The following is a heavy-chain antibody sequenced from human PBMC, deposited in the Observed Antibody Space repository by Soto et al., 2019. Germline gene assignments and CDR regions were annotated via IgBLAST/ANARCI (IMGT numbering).Heavy chain of an antibody. D-gene: IGHD3-9*01. CDR2: INPNSGGT. J-gene: IGHJ6*02. Sequence: ASVEVSCKASGYTFTCYYMHWVRQAPGQGLEWMGWINPNSGGTNYAQKFQGWVTMTRDTSISTAYMELSRLRSDDTAVYYCARDSFPTYYDILTGLLSDYYYGMDVWGQGTTVTVSS. V-gene: IGHV1-2*04. CDR1: GYTFTCYY. CDR3: ARDSFPTYYDILTGLLSDYYYGMDV.